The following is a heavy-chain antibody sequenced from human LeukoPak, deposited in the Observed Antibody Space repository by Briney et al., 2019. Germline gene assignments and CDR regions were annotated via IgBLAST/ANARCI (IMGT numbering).Heavy chain of an antibody. CDR2: ISGSGGST. D-gene: IGHD5/OR15-5a*01. V-gene: IGHV3-23*01. Sequence: GGSLRLSCAASGFTFSSYAMSWVRQAPGKGLEWVSAISGSGGSTYYADSVKGRFTISRDNSKNTAYLQMNSLRVEDTAVYYCARGDGVYVYWGQGTLVTVSS. CDR3: ARGDGVYVY. J-gene: IGHJ4*02. CDR1: GFTFSSYA.